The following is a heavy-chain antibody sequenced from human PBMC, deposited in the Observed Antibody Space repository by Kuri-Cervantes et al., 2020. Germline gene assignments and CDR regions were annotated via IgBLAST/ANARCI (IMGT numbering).Heavy chain of an antibody. CDR3: ARDRDLRAFDI. CDR2: INSDGSST. Sequence: GESLKISCAASGFTFSSYWMHWVRQAPGKGLVWVSRINSDGSSTSYADSVKGRFTISRDNAKNTLYLQMNSLRAEDTAVYYCARDRDLRAFDIWGQGTMVTVSS. V-gene: IGHV3-74*01. J-gene: IGHJ3*02. CDR1: GFTFSSYW.